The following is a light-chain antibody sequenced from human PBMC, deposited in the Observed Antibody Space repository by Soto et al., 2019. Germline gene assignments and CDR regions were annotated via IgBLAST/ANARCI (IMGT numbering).Light chain of an antibody. V-gene: IGLV1-47*01. J-gene: IGLJ1*01. Sequence: QSVLTQPPSASGTPGQRVTISCSGSSSNIGSNYVYWYQQLPGTAPKLLIYRNNQRPSAVPDRFSGSKSGTSASLAISGLRSEDEDDYYCAAWDDSMSGHYVFGTGTKLTVL. CDR3: AAWDDSMSGHYV. CDR1: SSNIGSNY. CDR2: RNN.